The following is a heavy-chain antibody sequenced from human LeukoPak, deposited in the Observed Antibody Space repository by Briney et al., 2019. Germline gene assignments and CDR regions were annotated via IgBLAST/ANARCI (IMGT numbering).Heavy chain of an antibody. D-gene: IGHD2-2*01. CDR3: ARAPVYCSSTSCYPYYFDY. Sequence: SETLSLTCTVSGYSISSGYYWGWIRQPPGKGLEWIGSIYHSGSTYYNPSLKSRVTISVDTSKNQFSLKLRSVTAADTAVYYCARAPVYCSSTSCYPYYFDYWGQGTLVTVSS. J-gene: IGHJ4*02. CDR2: IYHSGST. CDR1: GYSISSGYY. V-gene: IGHV4-38-2*02.